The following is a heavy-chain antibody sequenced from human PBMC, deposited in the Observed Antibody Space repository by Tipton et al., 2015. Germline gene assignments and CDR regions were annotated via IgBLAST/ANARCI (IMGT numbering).Heavy chain of an antibody. Sequence: TLSLTCTVSGGAITSDGFYWSWIRQHPGKGLEWIGYIFYTGSTYYNPSLKSRATLSVDTSKNQFSLKLSSVTAADTAVHYCARDGYNSNYFDYWGQGTLVTVSS. D-gene: IGHD5-24*01. J-gene: IGHJ4*02. CDR3: ARDGYNSNYFDY. CDR1: GGAITSDGFY. V-gene: IGHV4-31*03. CDR2: IFYTGST.